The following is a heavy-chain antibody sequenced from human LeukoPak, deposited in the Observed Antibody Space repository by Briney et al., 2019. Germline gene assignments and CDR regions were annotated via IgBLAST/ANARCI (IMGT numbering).Heavy chain of an antibody. CDR2: IYYSGST. CDR1: GGSISSRSYY. J-gene: IGHJ4*02. Sequence: PSETLSLTCTVSGGSISSRSYYWGWIRQPPGKGLEWIGSIYYSGSTYYNPSLKSRVTISVDTSKNQFSLKLSSVTAADTAVYYCASLAGQQSYFDYWGQGTLVTVSS. CDR3: ASLAGQQSYFDY. V-gene: IGHV4-39*07. D-gene: IGHD6-13*01.